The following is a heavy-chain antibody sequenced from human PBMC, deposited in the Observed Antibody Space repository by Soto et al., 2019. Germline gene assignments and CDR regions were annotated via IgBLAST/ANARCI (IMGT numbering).Heavy chain of an antibody. J-gene: IGHJ4*02. D-gene: IGHD3-22*01. CDR1: GYTFTSYG. Sequence: ASVKVSCKASGYTFTSYGISWVRQAPGQGLEWMGWISAYNGNTNYAQKLQGGVTMTTDTSTSTAYMELRSLRSDDTAVYYCARDRCTMIVVVYDPRHYFDYWGQGTLVTVSS. V-gene: IGHV1-18*01. CDR3: ARDRCTMIVVVYDPRHYFDY. CDR2: ISAYNGNT.